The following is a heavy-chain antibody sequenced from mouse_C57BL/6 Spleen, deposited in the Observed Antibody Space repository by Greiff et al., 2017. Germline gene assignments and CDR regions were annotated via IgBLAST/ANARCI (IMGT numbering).Heavy chain of an antibody. CDR3: ARGSGYVKEYYFDY. J-gene: IGHJ2*01. CDR1: GYSITSGYY. Sequence: EVKLMESGPGLVKPSQSLSLTCSVTGYSITSGYYWNWIRQFPGNKLEWMGYISYDGSNNYNPSLKKRISITRDTSKNQFFLKLNSVTTEYTATYYCARGSGYVKEYYFDYWGQGTTLTVSS. CDR2: ISYDGSN. V-gene: IGHV3-6*01. D-gene: IGHD3-2*02.